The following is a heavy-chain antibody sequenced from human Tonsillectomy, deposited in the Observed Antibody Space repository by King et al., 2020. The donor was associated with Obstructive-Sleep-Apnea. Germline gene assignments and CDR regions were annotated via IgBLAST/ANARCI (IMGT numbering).Heavy chain of an antibody. J-gene: IGHJ4*02. V-gene: IGHV4-4*07. CDR3: ARVWSPGWGFDY. D-gene: IGHD3-3*01. CDR1: GDSMSGRY. CDR2: IYARGST. Sequence: VQLQESGPGLVKPSETMSLTCTISGDSMSGRYWSWIRQAAGEGLEWIGRIYARGSTDYNPSLKSRVTMSADTAENPFSLKLPSMTAADTAVYYCARVWSPGWGFDYWGQGKLVIVSS.